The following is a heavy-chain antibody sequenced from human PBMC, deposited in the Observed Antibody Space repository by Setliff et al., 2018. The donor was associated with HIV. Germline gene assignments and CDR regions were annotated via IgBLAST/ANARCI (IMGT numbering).Heavy chain of an antibody. CDR1: GGSFSGYY. D-gene: IGHD4-17*01. J-gene: IGHJ4*02. V-gene: IGHV4-34*01. CDR3: ARGPTTVTTPFDY. CDR2: INHSGST. Sequence: PSETLSLTCAVYGGSFSGYYWSWIRQPPGKGLEWIGEINHSGSTNYNPSLKSRVTISVDTSKNQFSLKLSSVTAAGTAVYYCARGPTTVTTPFDYWGQGTLVTSPQ.